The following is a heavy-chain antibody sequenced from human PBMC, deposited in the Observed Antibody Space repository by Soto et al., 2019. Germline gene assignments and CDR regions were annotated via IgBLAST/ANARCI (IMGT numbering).Heavy chain of an antibody. CDR3: ARDVYTGYDSYYYYYMDV. CDR1: GFTFSSYS. J-gene: IGHJ6*03. D-gene: IGHD5-12*01. Sequence: EVQLVESGGGLVRPGGSLRLSCAASGFTFSSYSINWVRRAPGKGLEWVSSIGRVSSHIYYADSVKGRFTVSRDNAKNSLYLQMNNLRVEDTAVYYCARDVYTGYDSYYYYYMDVWGKGTTVTVSS. V-gene: IGHV3-21*01. CDR2: IGRVSSHI.